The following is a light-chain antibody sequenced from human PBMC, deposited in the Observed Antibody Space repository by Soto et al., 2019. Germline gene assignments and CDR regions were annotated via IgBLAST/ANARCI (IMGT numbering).Light chain of an antibody. CDR3: CSYAGRFTDV. V-gene: IGLV2-11*01. CDR2: DVN. Sequence: QSVLTQPRSVSGSPGQSVTISCTGTSSDVGGYVYVSWYQHHPGKAPKLMIYDVNERPSGVPDRFSGSKFDNTASLTISGLQAEDEADYYCCSYAGRFTDVFGTGTKVTVL. J-gene: IGLJ1*01. CDR1: SSDVGGYVY.